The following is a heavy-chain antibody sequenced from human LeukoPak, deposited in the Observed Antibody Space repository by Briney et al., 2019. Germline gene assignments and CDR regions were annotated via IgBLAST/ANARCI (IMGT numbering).Heavy chain of an antibody. V-gene: IGHV4-39*07. Sequence: PSETLSLTCTVSGGSISSSSYYWGWIRQPPGKGLEWVGSIYYGGSTYYNPSLKSRVSISVDTSKNQFSLKVSSVTAADTALYYCARDAGHQLSRRNYYAMDVWGQGTTVTVSS. D-gene: IGHD2-2*01. CDR2: IYYGGST. CDR1: GGSISSSSYY. CDR3: ARDAGHQLSRRNYYAMDV. J-gene: IGHJ6*02.